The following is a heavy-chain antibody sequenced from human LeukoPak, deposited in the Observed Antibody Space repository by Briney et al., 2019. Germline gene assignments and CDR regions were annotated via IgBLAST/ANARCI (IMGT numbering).Heavy chain of an antibody. CDR1: GFTFSSYA. D-gene: IGHD3-22*01. Sequence: GGSLRLSCAASGFTFSSYAMSWVRQAPGKGLGWVSAISGSGGSTYYADSVKGRFTISRDNSKNTLYLQMNSLRAEDTAVYYCAKNTKYYYDSSGYPFDYWGQGTLVTVSS. CDR3: AKNTKYYYDSSGYPFDY. J-gene: IGHJ4*02. CDR2: ISGSGGST. V-gene: IGHV3-23*01.